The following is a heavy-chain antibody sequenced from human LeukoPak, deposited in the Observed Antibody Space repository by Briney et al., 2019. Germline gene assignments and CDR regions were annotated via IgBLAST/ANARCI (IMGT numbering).Heavy chain of an antibody. J-gene: IGHJ4*02. Sequence: GGSLRLSCAVSGFTFSSYWMHWVRQAPGKGLVWVSRINSDGSSTSYADSEKGRFTISRDNAKNTLYLQMNSLRDEDTAVYYCARAQWLDSFDYWGQGTLVTVSS. CDR2: INSDGSST. V-gene: IGHV3-74*01. CDR3: ARAQWLDSFDY. D-gene: IGHD6-19*01. CDR1: GFTFSSYW.